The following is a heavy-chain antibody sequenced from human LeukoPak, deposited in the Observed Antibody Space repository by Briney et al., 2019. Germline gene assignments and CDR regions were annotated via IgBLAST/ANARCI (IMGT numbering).Heavy chain of an antibody. CDR2: IYYSGST. J-gene: IGHJ3*02. Sequence: PSQTLSLTCTVSGGSISSGGYYWSWIRQHPGKGLEWIGYIYYSGSTYYNPSLKSRVTISVDTSKNQFSLKLSSVTTADTAVYYCARSIVLPAFDIWGQGTMVTVSS. D-gene: IGHD2-8*01. CDR3: ARSIVLPAFDI. CDR1: GGSISSGGYY. V-gene: IGHV4-31*03.